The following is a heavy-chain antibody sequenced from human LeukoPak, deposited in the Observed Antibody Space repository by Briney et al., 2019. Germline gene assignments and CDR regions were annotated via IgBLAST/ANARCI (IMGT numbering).Heavy chain of an antibody. D-gene: IGHD2-8*02. CDR3: ATDLSGGHRH. CDR1: GFTFSNKE. J-gene: IGHJ4*02. CDR2: ISYGASST. Sequence: PGGSLRLSCTGSGFTFSNKEMNWVRQAPGKGLEWVSYISYGASSTHYADSAKGRFTISRDDAKNSLYLQMNSLRAEDTAVYYCATDLSGGHRHWGQGTLVTVSS. V-gene: IGHV3-48*03.